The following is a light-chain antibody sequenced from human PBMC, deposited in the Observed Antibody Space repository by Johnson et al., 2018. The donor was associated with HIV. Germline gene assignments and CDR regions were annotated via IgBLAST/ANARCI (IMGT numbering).Light chain of an antibody. CDR2: DNN. Sequence: QSVLTQPPSVSAAPGQKVTISCSGSSSNIGNNYVSWYQQLPGTAPKLLIYDNNKRPSGIPDRFSGSKSGTSATLGITGLQPADEAEYYCGTWDSSLSAYVFGTGTKVTVL. V-gene: IGLV1-51*01. CDR3: GTWDSSLSAYV. J-gene: IGLJ1*01. CDR1: SSNIGNNY.